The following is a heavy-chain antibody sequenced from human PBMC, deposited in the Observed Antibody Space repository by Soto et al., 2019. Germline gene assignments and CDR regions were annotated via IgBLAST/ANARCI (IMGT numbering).Heavy chain of an antibody. Sequence: SGPTLVNPTQTLTLTCTFSGFSLSTSGVGVGWIRQPPGKALEWLALIYWDDDKRYSPSLKSRLTITKDTSKNQVVLTMTNMDPVDTATYYCAHRHLYDYVSAPGFEPWGQGTLVTVSS. D-gene: IGHD3-16*01. CDR2: IYWDDDK. CDR3: AHRHLYDYVSAPGFEP. CDR1: GFSLSTSGVG. J-gene: IGHJ5*02. V-gene: IGHV2-5*02.